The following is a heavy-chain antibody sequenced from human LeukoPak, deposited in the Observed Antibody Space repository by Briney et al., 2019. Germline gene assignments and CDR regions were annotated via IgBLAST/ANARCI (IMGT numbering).Heavy chain of an antibody. CDR2: ISAYNGHT. J-gene: IGHJ6*03. CDR1: GYTFTSYG. D-gene: IGHD2-21*02. V-gene: IGHV1-18*01. Sequence: ASVRVSCKASGYTFTSYGITWVRQAPGQGLEWMGWISAYNGHTNYAQNLQGRVTMTTDTSTSTAYMELSSLRSEDTAVYYCARRGGDTSYYMDVWGKGTTVTISS. CDR3: ARRGGDTSYYMDV.